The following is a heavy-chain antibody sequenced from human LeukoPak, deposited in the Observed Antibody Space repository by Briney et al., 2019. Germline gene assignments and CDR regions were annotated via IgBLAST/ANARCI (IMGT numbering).Heavy chain of an antibody. J-gene: IGHJ4*02. Sequence: PSETLSLTCTVSGGSISSSSYYWGWIRQPPGKGLEWIGSIYYSGSTYYNPSLKSRVTISVDRSKNQFSLKLSSVTAADTAVYYCARLPLYSSSWTEAYYFDYWGQGTLVTVSS. V-gene: IGHV4-39*01. CDR2: IYYSGST. CDR3: ARLPLYSSSWTEAYYFDY. CDR1: GGSISSSSYY. D-gene: IGHD6-13*01.